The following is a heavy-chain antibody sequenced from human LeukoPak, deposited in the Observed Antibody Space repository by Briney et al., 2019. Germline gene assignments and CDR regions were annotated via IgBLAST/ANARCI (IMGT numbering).Heavy chain of an antibody. J-gene: IGHJ4*02. D-gene: IGHD5-24*01. Sequence: GGSLRLSCAASGFTFSSYEMNWVRQAPGKGLEWVAGISHDGTNKYYADSVKGRFTISRDNSKNTLFLQMDSLRDEDTAVYYCAKGHERVGRYNYFDYWGQGTLVTVSS. CDR2: ISHDGTNK. V-gene: IGHV3-30*18. CDR1: GFTFSSYE. CDR3: AKGHERVGRYNYFDY.